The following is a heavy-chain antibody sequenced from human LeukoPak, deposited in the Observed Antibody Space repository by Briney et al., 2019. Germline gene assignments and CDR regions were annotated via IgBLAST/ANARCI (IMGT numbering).Heavy chain of an antibody. CDR1: GFTFGRNA. Sequence: GGSLRLSCAASGFTFGRNAMSWVRQAPGKSLEWVSSISGGGGSESYADSVKGRFTISRDNSKNTMNLQMNSLRDDDTAVYYCAKILQSYYYGGFECWGQGALVTVSS. D-gene: IGHD3-10*01. J-gene: IGHJ4*02. CDR2: ISGGGGSE. V-gene: IGHV3-23*01. CDR3: AKILQSYYYGGFEC.